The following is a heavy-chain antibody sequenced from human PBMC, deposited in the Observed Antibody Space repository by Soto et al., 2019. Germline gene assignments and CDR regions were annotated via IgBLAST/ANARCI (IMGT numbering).Heavy chain of an antibody. V-gene: IGHV3-73*02. J-gene: IGHJ2*01. CDR3: TRHAVQYCGGDCYLVTYFDL. Sequence: EVQLVESGGGLVQPGGSLKLSCAASGFTFSGSAVHWVRQASGKGLEWVGRIRSKANNYATVYAASVKGRFTISRDESKITAYLQMNSLKTEDTAVYYCTRHAVQYCGGDCYLVTYFDLWGRGTLVSVSS. CDR1: GFTFSGSA. D-gene: IGHD2-21*02. CDR2: IRSKANNYAT.